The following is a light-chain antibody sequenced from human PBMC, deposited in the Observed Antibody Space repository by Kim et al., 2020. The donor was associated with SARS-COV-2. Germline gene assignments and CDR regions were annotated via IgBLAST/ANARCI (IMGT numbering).Light chain of an antibody. V-gene: IGLV2-14*03. CDR1: SSDVGSYNY. Sequence: QSALTQPASVSGSPGQSITISCTGTSSDVGSYNYVPWYQQHPGKAPKLMICDVSNRPSGVSNRFSASKSGNTASLTISGLQAEDEADYYCSSYTSSSTPDVFGTGTKVTVL. J-gene: IGLJ1*01. CDR2: DVS. CDR3: SSYTSSSTPDV.